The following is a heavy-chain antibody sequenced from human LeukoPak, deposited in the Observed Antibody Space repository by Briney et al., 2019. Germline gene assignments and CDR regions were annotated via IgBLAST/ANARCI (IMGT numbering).Heavy chain of an antibody. D-gene: IGHD3-22*01. V-gene: IGHV3-23*01. J-gene: IGHJ3*01. CDR3: ARRPRDTSGYYLGAFQD. CDR1: GFIFTNYA. Sequence: GGSLTLSCAASGFIFTNYAMTWVRQPPWKGLEGVCVSCAGRPDTSNSHSGTGRFTHHRDNSQNPLFLHISSLRAEAPDVYFCARRPRDTSGYYLGAFQDWGQGTTVPVSS. CDR2: SCAGRPDT.